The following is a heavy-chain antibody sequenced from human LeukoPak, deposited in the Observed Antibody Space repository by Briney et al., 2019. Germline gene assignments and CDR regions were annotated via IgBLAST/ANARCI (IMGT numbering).Heavy chain of an antibody. Sequence: SETLSLTCTVSGGSISSSSYYWGWIRQPPGKGLEWIGSIYYSGSTYYNPSLKSRVTISVDTSKNQFSLKLSSVTATDTAVYYCARHDWDDSSGPYFDYWGQGTLVTVSS. CDR2: IYYSGST. J-gene: IGHJ4*02. D-gene: IGHD3-22*01. CDR3: ARHDWDDSSGPYFDY. V-gene: IGHV4-39*01. CDR1: GGSISSSSYY.